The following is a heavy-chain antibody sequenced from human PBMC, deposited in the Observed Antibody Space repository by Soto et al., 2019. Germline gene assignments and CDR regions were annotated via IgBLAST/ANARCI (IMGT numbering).Heavy chain of an antibody. CDR2: ISTYNGKT. CDR1: GYTFNSYG. V-gene: IGHV1-18*04. CDR3: ARGALPTATPSCFAP. J-gene: IGHJ5*02. D-gene: IGHD2-2*01. Sequence: QVQLVQSGAEVKKPGASVKVSCKASGYTFNSYGITWVRQAPGQGLEWMGWISTYNGKTNYAQKVQGRVTMTTDTSASTAYMALRSLTSHDTAVYYCARGALPTATPSCFAPWGQGTLLTVSS.